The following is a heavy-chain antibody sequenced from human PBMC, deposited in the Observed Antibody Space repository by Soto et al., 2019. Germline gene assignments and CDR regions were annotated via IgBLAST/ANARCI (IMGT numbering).Heavy chain of an antibody. CDR3: GRYAGYVDS. CDR1: GGSISSSY. CDR2: IYYRGNT. Sequence: QVQLQESGPGLVKPSETLSLICTVSGGSISSSYWSWIRQPPGRGLEWIGDIYYRGNTNYIPSLESRVTISIDTSKKQFSLKVTSVTAADTAVYYCGRYAGYVDSWGQGTLVTVSS. V-gene: IGHV4-59*01. D-gene: IGHD2-2*01. J-gene: IGHJ4*02.